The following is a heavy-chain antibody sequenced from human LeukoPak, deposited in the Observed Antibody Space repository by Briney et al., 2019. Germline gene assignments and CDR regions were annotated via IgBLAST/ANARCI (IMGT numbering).Heavy chain of an antibody. CDR3: ARGKDVLLWFGELRPGYFQH. J-gene: IGHJ1*01. D-gene: IGHD3-10*01. CDR2: INHSGST. CDR1: GGSLSGYY. V-gene: IGHV4-34*01. Sequence: SETLSLTCAVYGGSLSGYYWNWIRQPPGRGLEWIGEINHSGSTNYNASLKSRVTISVDTSKNQFSLKLSSVTAADTAVYYCARGKDVLLWFGELRPGYFQHWGQGTLVTVSS.